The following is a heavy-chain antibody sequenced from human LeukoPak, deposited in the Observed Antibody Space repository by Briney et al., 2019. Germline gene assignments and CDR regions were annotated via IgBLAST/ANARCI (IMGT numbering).Heavy chain of an antibody. J-gene: IGHJ4*02. CDR1: GGSLSSSSYY. D-gene: IGHD5-24*01. Sequence: SETLSLTCTVSGGSLSSSSYYWGWVRQPPGTGLEWIGSIYYSGSTYYNPSLKSRVTISVDTSKNQFSLKLSSVTAADTAVYYCARRPWVEEGFDYWGQGTLVTVSS. CDR2: IYYSGST. CDR3: ARRPWVEEGFDY. V-gene: IGHV4-39*01.